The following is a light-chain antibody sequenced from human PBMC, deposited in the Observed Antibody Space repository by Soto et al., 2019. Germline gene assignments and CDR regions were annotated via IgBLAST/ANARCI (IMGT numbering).Light chain of an antibody. V-gene: IGKV3-15*01. CDR1: QTVNSN. Sequence: EIVMTQSPATLSVSPGERATLSCRASQTVNSNLAWYQQKPGQAPRLLMFGASSRATAIPARFSGSGSGTEFTLTISRLQSEDFAVYYCQQYNDWPRTFGQGTKLEIK. J-gene: IGKJ2*01. CDR3: QQYNDWPRT. CDR2: GAS.